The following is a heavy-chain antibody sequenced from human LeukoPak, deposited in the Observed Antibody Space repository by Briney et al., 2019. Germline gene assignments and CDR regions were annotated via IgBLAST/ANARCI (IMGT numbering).Heavy chain of an antibody. CDR2: ISGSGGST. Sequence: PGGSLRLSCAASAVAFSIYAMSAGRPTPARGVECGSAISGSGGSTYYADSVKGRFTSARDNFKNTLYLQMNSLRAEDTAVYYCAKDSSGWYVRTNGFDYWGQGTLVTVSS. D-gene: IGHD6-19*01. CDR3: AKDSSGWYVRTNGFDY. V-gene: IGHV3-23*01. J-gene: IGHJ4*02. CDR1: AVAFSIYA.